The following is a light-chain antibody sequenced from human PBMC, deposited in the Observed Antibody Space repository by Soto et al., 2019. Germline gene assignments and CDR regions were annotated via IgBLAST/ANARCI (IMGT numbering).Light chain of an antibody. CDR2: SNN. Sequence: QSVLTQPPSASGTPGQRVTISCSGSSSNIGSNYVNWYQQLPGSAPKLLIYSNNQRPSGVPDRFSGSKSGTSASLAISGLQSEDEADYYCPSWDDSPTGRYVFGTGTKVTVL. CDR3: PSWDDSPTGRYV. CDR1: SSNIGSNY. J-gene: IGLJ1*01. V-gene: IGLV1-44*01.